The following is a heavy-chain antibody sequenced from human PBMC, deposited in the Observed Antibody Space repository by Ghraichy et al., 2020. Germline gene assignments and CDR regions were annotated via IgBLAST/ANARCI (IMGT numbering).Heavy chain of an antibody. CDR1: GGSFSGYY. CDR3: ARGRRKGHSSGWSPNDY. CDR2: INHSGST. V-gene: IGHV4-34*01. D-gene: IGHD6-19*01. Sequence: SETLSLTCAVYGGSFSGYYWSWIRQPPGKGLEWIGEINHSGSTNYNPSLKSRVTISVDTSKNQFSLKLSSVTAADTAVYYCARGRRKGHSSGWSPNDYWGQGTLVTVSS. J-gene: IGHJ4*02.